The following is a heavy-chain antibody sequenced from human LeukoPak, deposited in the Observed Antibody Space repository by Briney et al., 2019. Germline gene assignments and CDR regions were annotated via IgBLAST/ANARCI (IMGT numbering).Heavy chain of an antibody. Sequence: ASVKVSCKASGGTFSSYAISWVRQAHGQGLEWMGGIIPIFGTANYAQKFQGRVTITTDASTSTAYMELSSLRSEDTAVYYCARAATENRYYDSSGYYLGYYYYMDVWGKGTTVTVSS. D-gene: IGHD3-22*01. CDR3: ARAATENRYYDSSGYYLGYYYYMDV. V-gene: IGHV1-69*05. CDR2: IIPIFGTA. CDR1: GGTFSSYA. J-gene: IGHJ6*03.